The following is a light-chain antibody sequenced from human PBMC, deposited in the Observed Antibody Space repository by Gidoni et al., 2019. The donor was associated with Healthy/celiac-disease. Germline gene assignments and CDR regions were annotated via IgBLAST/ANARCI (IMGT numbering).Light chain of an antibody. CDR2: EDN. J-gene: IGLJ2*01. CDR3: QSYDSSNVV. V-gene: IGLV6-57*03. CDR1: SGSIASNY. Sequence: NFMLTQPHSVSESPGKTVTISCTRSSGSIASNYVQWYQQPPGSAPTTVIYEDNQRPSGVPDRFSGSSDSSSNSASLTISGLKTEDEADYYCQSYDSSNVVFGGGTKLTVL.